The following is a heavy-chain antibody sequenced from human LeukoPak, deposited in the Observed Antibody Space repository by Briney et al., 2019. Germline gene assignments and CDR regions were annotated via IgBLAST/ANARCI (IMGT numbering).Heavy chain of an antibody. Sequence: GGSLRLSCAASGFSVNNNYMNWVRQATGKGLEWVSLMDNFGYKHYADSVEGRVTISRDSSRNTVYLQLNSLRAEDTAVYYCAGGSYYGSGSRPGYIEYWGQGTLVTVSP. J-gene: IGHJ4*02. CDR3: AGGSYYGSGSRPGYIEY. V-gene: IGHV3-53*01. CDR2: MDNFGYK. CDR1: GFSVNNNY. D-gene: IGHD3-10*01.